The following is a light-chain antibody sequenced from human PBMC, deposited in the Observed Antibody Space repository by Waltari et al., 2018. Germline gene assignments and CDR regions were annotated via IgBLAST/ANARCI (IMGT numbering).Light chain of an antibody. J-gene: IGLJ2*01. V-gene: IGLV3-1*01. CDR3: QAWDSSTAP. CDR2: QDS. CDR1: KSGDKH. Sequence: SYELTQLPSVSVSPGQTDSLTFSGSKSGDKHPCLYQQKPVQCPVLVIYQDSKRPSGIPERFSGSNSGNTATLTISGTQAMDEADYYCQAWDSSTAPFGGGTKLTVL.